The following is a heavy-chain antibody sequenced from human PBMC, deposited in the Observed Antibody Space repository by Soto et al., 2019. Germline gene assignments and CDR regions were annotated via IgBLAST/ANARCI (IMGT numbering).Heavy chain of an antibody. CDR3: ARPKGNYYGTEV. Sequence: PGGSLRLSCAASGFTFSSYEMNWVRQAPGKGLEWVSYISSSGSTIYYADSVKGRFTISRDNAKNSLYLQMNSLRAEDTAVYYCARPKGNYYGTEVWGKGKTVNVSP. J-gene: IGHJ6*04. CDR2: ISSSGSTI. CDR1: GFTFSSYE. V-gene: IGHV3-48*03.